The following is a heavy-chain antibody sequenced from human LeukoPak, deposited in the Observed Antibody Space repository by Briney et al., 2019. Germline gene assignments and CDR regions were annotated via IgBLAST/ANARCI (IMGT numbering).Heavy chain of an antibody. Sequence: MASETLSLTCTVSGGSISSSSYYWGWIRQPPGKGLEWIGSMYYSGSTYYNPSLKSRVTISVDTSKNQFSLKLSSVTAADTAVYYCARALRVLRYFDWLGQGFFDYWGQGTLVTVSS. V-gene: IGHV4-39*01. CDR2: MYYSGST. CDR1: GGSISSSSYY. CDR3: ARALRVLRYFDWLGQGFFDY. J-gene: IGHJ4*02. D-gene: IGHD3-9*01.